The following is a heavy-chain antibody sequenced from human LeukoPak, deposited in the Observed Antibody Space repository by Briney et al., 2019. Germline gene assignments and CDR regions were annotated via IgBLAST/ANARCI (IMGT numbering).Heavy chain of an antibody. D-gene: IGHD3-16*01. CDR2: ISAYNGNT. J-gene: IGHJ4*02. CDR1: GYTFTSYG. CDR3: ARDPPDNIMITFGGVKRLDY. Sequence: GASVKVSCKASGYTFTSYGISWVRQAPGQGLEWMGWISAYNGNTNYAQKLQGRVTMTTDTSTSTAYMELRSLRSDDTAVYYCARDPPDNIMITFGGVKRLDYWGQGTLVTVSS. V-gene: IGHV1-18*01.